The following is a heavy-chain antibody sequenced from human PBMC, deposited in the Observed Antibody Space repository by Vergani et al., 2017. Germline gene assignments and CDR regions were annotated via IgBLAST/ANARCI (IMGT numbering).Heavy chain of an antibody. CDR3: AKDLGTSSGGGWFDP. CDR2: ISWNSNSI. D-gene: IGHD6-6*01. J-gene: IGHJ5*02. CDR1: GFTSAGYA. V-gene: IGHV3-9*02. Sequence: EVQLEESGGGLVLPGRSLRLSCVASGFTSAGYAMHWVRQAPGKGLEWVSGISWNSNSIGYADSVKGRFTISRDNAKNSLYLQMNSLRAEDTALYHCAKDLGTSSGGGWFDPWGKGTLVTVSS.